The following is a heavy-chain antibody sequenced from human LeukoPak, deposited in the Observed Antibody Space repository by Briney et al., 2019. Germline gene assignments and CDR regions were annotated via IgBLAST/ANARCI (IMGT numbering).Heavy chain of an antibody. CDR1: GYTFTGYY. Sequence: ASVKVSCKTSGYTFTGYYMHWVRQAPGQGLDWMGWINPNNGDTNYAQKFQGRVTMTRDTSISTAYMELGGLRSDDTAVYYCARDSDPVEGDYYYYMDVWGEGTTVTVSS. V-gene: IGHV1-2*02. CDR3: ARDSDPVEGDYYYYMDV. CDR2: INPNNGDT. J-gene: IGHJ6*03. D-gene: IGHD1-26*01.